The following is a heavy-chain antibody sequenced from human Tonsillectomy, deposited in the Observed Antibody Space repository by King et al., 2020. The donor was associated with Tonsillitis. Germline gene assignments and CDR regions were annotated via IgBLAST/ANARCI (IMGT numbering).Heavy chain of an antibody. Sequence: VQLVESGGDLVKPGGSLRLSCAASGFTFSNAWMSWVRQAPGKGLEWVGLIKSKADGGTTNYAAPVKGRFTISRDDSKNTLYLQMNSLKTEDTAVYYCTTPYSSSWYGYWGQGTLVTVSS. CDR1: GFTFSNAW. CDR2: IKSKADGGTT. CDR3: TTPYSSSWYGY. D-gene: IGHD6-13*01. V-gene: IGHV3-15*01. J-gene: IGHJ4*02.